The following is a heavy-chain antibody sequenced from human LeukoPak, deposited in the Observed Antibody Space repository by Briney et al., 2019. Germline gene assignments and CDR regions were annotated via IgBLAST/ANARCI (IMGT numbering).Heavy chain of an antibody. J-gene: IGHJ2*01. CDR2: ISYDGSNK. Sequence: GGSLRLSCAASGFTFSSCAIHWVRQAPGKGLELVAVISYDGSNKYYEVSVKGRFTISRDNSKQTQYLQMTRLRHEDTAVYYCARDRGGDGNWYFDLWGRGTLVTVSS. CDR3: ARDRGGDGNWYFDL. D-gene: IGHD3-16*01. V-gene: IGHV3-30*04. CDR1: GFTFSSCA.